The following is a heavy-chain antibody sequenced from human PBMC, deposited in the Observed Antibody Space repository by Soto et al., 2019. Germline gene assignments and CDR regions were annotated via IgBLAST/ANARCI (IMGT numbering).Heavy chain of an antibody. Sequence: GGSLRLSCAASGFTFSSYAMSWVRQAPGKGLEWVSAISGSGGSTYYADSVKGRFTISRDNSKNTLYLQMNSLRAEDTAVYYCAKDRGWLVPRSGHWFDPWGQGTLVTVSS. CDR2: ISGSGGST. CDR1: GFTFSSYA. J-gene: IGHJ5*02. V-gene: IGHV3-23*01. D-gene: IGHD6-19*01. CDR3: AKDRGWLVPRSGHWFDP.